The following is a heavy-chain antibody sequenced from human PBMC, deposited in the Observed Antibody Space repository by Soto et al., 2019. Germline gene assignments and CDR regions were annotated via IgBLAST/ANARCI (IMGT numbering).Heavy chain of an antibody. CDR2: IWYDGSNK. J-gene: IGHJ4*02. Sequence: QVQLVEPGGGVVQPGRSLRLSCTASGFTLSSYDMHWVRQAPGKGREWIGIIWYDGSNKYYADSVKGRFSISRDNSKNTLYLQMNSLRAEDTAVYYCARVGPYYYDSSGYAPDYWGQGTLVTVSS. CDR1: GFTLSSYD. CDR3: ARVGPYYYDSSGYAPDY. D-gene: IGHD3-22*01. V-gene: IGHV3-33*01.